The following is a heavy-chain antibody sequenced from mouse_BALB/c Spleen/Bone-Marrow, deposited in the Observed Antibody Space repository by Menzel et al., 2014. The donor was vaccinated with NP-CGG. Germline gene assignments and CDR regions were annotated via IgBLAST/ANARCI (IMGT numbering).Heavy chain of an antibody. D-gene: IGHD2-3*01. Sequence: QVQLQQSGPELVKPGASVKISCKASGYAFSSSWMNWVKQRPGQGLEWIGRIYPGDGDTKYNGKFKGKATLTADKSSSTAYMQLSSLTSVVSAVYFCARSDGYRDMDYWGQGTSVTVSS. V-gene: IGHV1-82*01. CDR1: GYAFSSSW. CDR2: IYPGDGDT. CDR3: ARSDGYRDMDY. J-gene: IGHJ4*01.